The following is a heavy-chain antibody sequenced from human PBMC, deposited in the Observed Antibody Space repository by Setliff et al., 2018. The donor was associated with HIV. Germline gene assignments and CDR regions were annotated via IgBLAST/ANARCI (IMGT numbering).Heavy chain of an antibody. Sequence: ASVKVSCKASGYTFTSYGISWVRQAPGQGLEWMGWINTYNGNTNYAQKVQGRVTMTTDTSTTTAYMELRSLRSDDTAEYYCARDRVRITIFGANDASDIWGQGTMVTVSS. V-gene: IGHV1-18*01. CDR1: GYTFTSYG. D-gene: IGHD3-3*01. CDR3: ARDRVRITIFGANDASDI. CDR2: INTYNGNT. J-gene: IGHJ3*02.